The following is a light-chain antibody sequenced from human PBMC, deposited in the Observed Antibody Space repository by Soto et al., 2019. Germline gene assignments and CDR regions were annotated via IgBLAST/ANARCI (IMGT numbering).Light chain of an antibody. Sequence: DIQMTQSPSSLSASVGDRVTITCQASQDISNYLNWYQQKPGKAPKLLIYDASNLETGVPSRFSGSGSGTDFTFTISSLQPEDIATYYCQQYDNLPTFGGGPK. CDR2: DAS. CDR3: QQYDNLPT. V-gene: IGKV1-33*01. CDR1: QDISNY. J-gene: IGKJ4*01.